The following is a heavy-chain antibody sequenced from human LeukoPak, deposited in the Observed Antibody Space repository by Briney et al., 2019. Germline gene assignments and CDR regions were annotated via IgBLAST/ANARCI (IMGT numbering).Heavy chain of an antibody. D-gene: IGHD1-20*01. CDR3: ARASNWNQNNWFDP. J-gene: IGHJ5*02. Sequence: ASVKVSCKVSGYTLTELSMHWVRQAPGKGLEWMGGFDPEDGETIYAQKFQGRVTMTEDTSTDTAYMELSSLRSEDTAVYYCARASNWNQNNWFDPWGQGTLVTVSS. CDR2: FDPEDGET. V-gene: IGHV1-24*01. CDR1: GYTLTELS.